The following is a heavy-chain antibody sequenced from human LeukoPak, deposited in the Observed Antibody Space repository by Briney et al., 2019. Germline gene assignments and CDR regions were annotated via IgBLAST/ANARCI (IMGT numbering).Heavy chain of an antibody. CDR1: GFSFSVYS. J-gene: IGHJ4*02. D-gene: IGHD3-22*01. CDR3: ARGPISSGLWSYLDY. CDR2: ISGSSSPI. Sequence: GGSLRLSCAASGFSFSVYSMTWVRQAPGKGLEWLSYISGSSSPIYYADSVKGRFTISRDNAKNSLYLQMNSLRVEDTAVYYCARGPISSGLWSYLDYWGQGTLVTVSS. V-gene: IGHV3-48*01.